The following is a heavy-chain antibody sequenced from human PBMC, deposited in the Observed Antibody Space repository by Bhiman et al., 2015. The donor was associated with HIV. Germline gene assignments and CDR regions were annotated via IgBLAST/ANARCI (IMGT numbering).Heavy chain of an antibody. CDR1: GFTFSIYS. J-gene: IGHJ4*02. D-gene: IGHD6-13*01. CDR3: AREFTGYSSSNFDY. V-gene: IGHV3-21*01. Sequence: EVQLVESGGGLVKPGGSLRLSCAASGFTFSIYSMNWVRQAPGKGLEWVSSISSSSSYIYYADSVKGRFTISRDNAKNSLYLQVNSLRAEDTAVYYCAREFTGYSSSNFDYWGQGTLVTV. CDR2: ISSSSSYI.